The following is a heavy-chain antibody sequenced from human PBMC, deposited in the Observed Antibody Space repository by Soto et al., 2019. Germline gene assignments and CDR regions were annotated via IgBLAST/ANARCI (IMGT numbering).Heavy chain of an antibody. CDR1: GGTFSSYV. V-gene: IGHV1-69*01. Sequence: SVKASCKASGGTFSSYVLSGVRPAPGQVLEWMGGIIPIFGTANYAQKFQGRVTITADESTSTAYMELSSLRSEDTAVYYGGIDSSGYSDYYYYCMDGWGQGTKVTGSS. CDR3: GIDSSGYSDYYYYCMDG. D-gene: IGHD3-22*01. J-gene: IGHJ6*02. CDR2: IIPIFGTA.